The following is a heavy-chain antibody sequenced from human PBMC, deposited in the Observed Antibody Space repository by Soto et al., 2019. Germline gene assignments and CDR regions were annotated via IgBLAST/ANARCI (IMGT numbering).Heavy chain of an antibody. CDR1: GFTVTDNY. Sequence: EVQLVETGGGLIQPGGSLRLSCAASGFTVTDNYIIWVRQPPGKGLEWVSTTVIGGGTNYADTVKGRFTVSRDNSKNTLYLQMNNLRVEYTAVYYCARKPPSAIQGWAFGMDVWGQGTTV. CDR2: TVIGGGT. CDR3: ARKPPSAIQGWAFGMDV. D-gene: IGHD2-2*01. V-gene: IGHV3-53*02. J-gene: IGHJ6*02.